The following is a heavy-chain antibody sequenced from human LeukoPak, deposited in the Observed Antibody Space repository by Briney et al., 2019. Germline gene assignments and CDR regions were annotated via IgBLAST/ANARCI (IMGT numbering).Heavy chain of an antibody. V-gene: IGHV3-7*01. CDR3: ARGKRYYYYMDV. J-gene: IGHJ6*03. CDR1: GFTFSSYE. Sequence: GGSLRLSCAASGFTFSSYEMNWVRQAPGKGLEWVANIKQDGSEKYYVDSVKGRFTISRDNAKNSLYLQMNSLRAEDTAVYYCARGKRYYYYMDVWGKGTTVTVSS. CDR2: IKQDGSEK.